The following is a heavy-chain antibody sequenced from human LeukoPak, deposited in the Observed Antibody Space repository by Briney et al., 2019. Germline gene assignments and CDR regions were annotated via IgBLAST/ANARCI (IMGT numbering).Heavy chain of an antibody. D-gene: IGHD4-11*01. CDR1: GGSFSGYY. J-gene: IGHJ5*02. Sequence: PSETLSLTCAVYGGSFSGYYWSWIRQPPGKGLEWIGEINHSGSTNYNPSLKSRVTISVDTSKNQFSLKLSSVTAADTAVYYCARALTTVSARFDPWGQGTLVTVSS. CDR2: INHSGST. CDR3: ARALTTVSARFDP. V-gene: IGHV4-34*01.